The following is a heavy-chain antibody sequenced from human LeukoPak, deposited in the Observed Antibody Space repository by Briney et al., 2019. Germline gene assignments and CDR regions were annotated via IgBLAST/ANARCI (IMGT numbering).Heavy chain of an antibody. CDR1: GFTFDDYA. J-gene: IGHJ5*02. CDR3: AKGGFRWEPMNWFDP. CDR2: ISWDGGST. D-gene: IGHD1-26*01. V-gene: IGHV3-43D*03. Sequence: GGSLRLSCAASGFTFDDYAMHWVRQAPGKGLEWVSLISWDGGSTYYADSVKGRFTISRDNSKNSLYLQMNSLRAEDTALYYCAKGGFRWEPMNWFDPWGQGTLVTVSS.